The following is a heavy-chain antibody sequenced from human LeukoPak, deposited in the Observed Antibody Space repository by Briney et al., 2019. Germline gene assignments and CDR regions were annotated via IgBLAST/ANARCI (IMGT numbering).Heavy chain of an antibody. CDR2: ISSNGGST. V-gene: IGHV3-64*01. D-gene: IGHD1-26*01. Sequence: GGSLRLSCAASGFTFSSYAMHWVRQAPGKGLECVSAISSNGGSTYYANSVKGRFTISRDNSKNTLYLQMGSLRAEDMAVYYCARAGGSGSYLRGAFDIWGQGTMVTVSS. CDR3: ARAGGSGSYLRGAFDI. J-gene: IGHJ3*02. CDR1: GFTFSSYA.